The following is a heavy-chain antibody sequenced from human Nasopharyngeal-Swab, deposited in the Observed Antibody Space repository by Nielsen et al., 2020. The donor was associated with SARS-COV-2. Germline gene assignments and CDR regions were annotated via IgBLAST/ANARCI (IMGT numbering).Heavy chain of an antibody. CDR1: GGSISSGDYY. J-gene: IGHJ4*02. CDR2: IYYSGST. V-gene: IGHV4-30-4*01. CDR3: VRVYYDSSGPIIDY. D-gene: IGHD3-22*01. Sequence: SETLSLTCTVSGGSISSGDYYWSWIRQPPGKGLEWIGYIYYSGSTYYNPSLKSRVTISVDTSKNQFSLKLSSVTAADTAVYYCVRVYYDSSGPIIDYWGQGTLVTVSS.